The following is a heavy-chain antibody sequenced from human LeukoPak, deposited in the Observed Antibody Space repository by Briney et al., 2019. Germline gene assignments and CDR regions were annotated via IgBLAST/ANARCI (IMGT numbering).Heavy chain of an antibody. CDR3: ATDSRIMGAPGAFDY. CDR2: IYSGST. D-gene: IGHD1-26*01. CDR1: GGSISSYY. V-gene: IGHV4-4*07. Sequence: PSGTLSLTCTVSGGSISSYYWSWIRQPAGKGLEWIGRIYSGSTNYNPSLKSRVTMSVDTSKNQFSLKLSSVTAADTAVYYCATDSRIMGAPGAFDYWGQGTLVTVSS. J-gene: IGHJ4*02.